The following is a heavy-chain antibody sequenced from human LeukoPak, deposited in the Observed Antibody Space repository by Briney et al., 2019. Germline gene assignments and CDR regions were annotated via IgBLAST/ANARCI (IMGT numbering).Heavy chain of an antibody. V-gene: IGHV4-4*07. CDR2: IYTSGST. D-gene: IGHD3-3*01. CDR1: GGSISSYY. J-gene: IGHJ6*03. Sequence: SSETLSLTCTVSGGSISSYYWSWIRQPAGKGLEWIGRIYTSGSTNYNPSLKSRVTMSVDTSKNQFSLKLSSVTAADTAVYYCARGLYYDFWSGSGAYYMDVWGKGTTVTVSS. CDR3: ARGLYYDFWSGSGAYYMDV.